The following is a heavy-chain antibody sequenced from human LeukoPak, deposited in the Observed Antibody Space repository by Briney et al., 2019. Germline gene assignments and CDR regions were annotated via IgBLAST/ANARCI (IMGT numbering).Heavy chain of an antibody. V-gene: IGHV4-4*07. J-gene: IGHJ6*03. CDR3: AREVTAARLDYYYYMDV. CDR1: GGSISSYY. D-gene: IGHD6-6*01. Sequence: SETLSLTCTVSGGSISSYYWTWIRQPAGKGLEWIGHVSTSGSTNYNPSLKSRVTMSEDTSKKQISLKLRSVTAADTAVYYCAREVTAARLDYYYYMDVWGKGTTVTVSS. CDR2: VSTSGST.